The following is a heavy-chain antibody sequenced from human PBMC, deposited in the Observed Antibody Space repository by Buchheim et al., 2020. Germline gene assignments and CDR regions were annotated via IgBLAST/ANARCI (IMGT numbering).Heavy chain of an antibody. J-gene: IGHJ2*01. D-gene: IGHD6-19*01. CDR2: IKQDGSEK. Sequence: EVQLLESGGGLVQPGGSPRLSCAAPGFTFSSYPMSWVRQAPGKGLEWVANIKQDGSEKYYVDSVKGRFTISRDNAKNSLYLQMNSLRAEDTAVYYCARDRAYSSGWYYQVVGRNWYFDLWGRGTL. CDR3: ARDRAYSSGWYYQVVGRNWYFDL. CDR1: GFTFSSYP. V-gene: IGHV3-7*01.